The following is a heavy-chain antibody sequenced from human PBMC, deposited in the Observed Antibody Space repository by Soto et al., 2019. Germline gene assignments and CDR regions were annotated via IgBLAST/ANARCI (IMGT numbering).Heavy chain of an antibody. CDR3: ATHLSINTFGGVIANVY. V-gene: IGHV3-23*01. CDR2: ITGSGDST. Sequence: PGGSLRLSCAASGFTFSSYAMNWVRQAPGKGLEWVSAITGSGDSTYFADSVKGRITISRDNSKNTLYLQMNSLRVEDTAVYYCATHLSINTFGGVIANVYWGQGTLVTVSS. D-gene: IGHD3-16*02. J-gene: IGHJ4*02. CDR1: GFTFSSYA.